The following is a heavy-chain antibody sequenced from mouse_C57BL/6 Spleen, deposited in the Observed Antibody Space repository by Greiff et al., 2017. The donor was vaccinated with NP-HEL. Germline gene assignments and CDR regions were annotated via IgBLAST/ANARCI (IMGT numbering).Heavy chain of an antibody. Sequence: VQLQQPGAELVKPGASVKLSCKASGYTFTSYWMHWVKQRPGQGLEWIGMIHPNSGSTNYNEKFKSKATLTVDKSSSTAYMQLSSLTSEDSAVYYCARGGFYYGSSTYYAMDYWGQGTSVTVSS. CDR3: ARGGFYYGSSTYYAMDY. CDR2: IHPNSGST. CDR1: GYTFTSYW. J-gene: IGHJ4*01. D-gene: IGHD1-1*01. V-gene: IGHV1-64*01.